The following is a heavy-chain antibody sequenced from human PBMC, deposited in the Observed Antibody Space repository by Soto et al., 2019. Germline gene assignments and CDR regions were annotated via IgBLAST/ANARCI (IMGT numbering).Heavy chain of an antibody. D-gene: IGHD3-10*01. V-gene: IGHV4-4*02. CDR2: IYHSGST. CDR3: ARRWGEGRVDY. Sequence: SETLSLTCTVSGGSISSGDYYWSWVRQPPGKGLEWIGEIYHSGSTNYNPSLKSRVTISVDKSRNQFSLKLSSVTAADTAVYYCARRWGEGRVDYWGQGTLVTVS. J-gene: IGHJ4*02. CDR1: GGSISSGDYY.